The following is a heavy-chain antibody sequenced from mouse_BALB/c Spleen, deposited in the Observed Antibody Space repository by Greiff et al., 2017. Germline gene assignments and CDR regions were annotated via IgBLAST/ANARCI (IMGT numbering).Heavy chain of an antibody. V-gene: IGHV1-14*01. CDR3: ARSGGLWYFDV. CDR1: GYTFTSYV. D-gene: IGHD3-1*01. J-gene: IGHJ1*01. Sequence: QLQESGPELVKPGASVKMSCKASGYTFTSYVMHWVKQKPGQGLEWIGYINPYNDGTKYNEKFKGKATLTSDKSSSTAYMELSSLTSEDSAVYYCARSGGLWYFDVWGAGTTVTVSS. CDR2: INPYNDGT.